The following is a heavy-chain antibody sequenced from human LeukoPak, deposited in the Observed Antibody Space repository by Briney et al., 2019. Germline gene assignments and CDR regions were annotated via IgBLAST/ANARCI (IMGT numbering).Heavy chain of an antibody. V-gene: IGHV1-8*03. Sequence: ASVKVSCKASGYTFTSYDINWVRQATGQGLEWMGWMNPNSGNTGYAQKFQGRVTITRNTSISTAYMELSSLRSEDTAVYYCAVGYYYDSSGYRAPYSDYWGQGTLVTVSS. CDR2: MNPNSGNT. J-gene: IGHJ4*02. CDR1: GYTFTSYD. D-gene: IGHD3-22*01. CDR3: AVGYYYDSSGYRAPYSDY.